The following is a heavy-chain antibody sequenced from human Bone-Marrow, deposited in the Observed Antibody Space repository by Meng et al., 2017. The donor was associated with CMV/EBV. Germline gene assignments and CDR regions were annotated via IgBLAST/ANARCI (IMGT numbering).Heavy chain of an antibody. Sequence: GESLKISCAASGFTFSSYGMHWVRQAPGKGLEWVAVIWYDGSNKYYADSVKGRFTISRDNSKNTLYLQMNSLRAEDTAVYYCAKDLYGAHVPDYYGMDFWGQGTTVTGSS. CDR2: IWYDGSNK. V-gene: IGHV3-33*06. J-gene: IGHJ6*01. D-gene: IGHD4-17*01. CDR3: AKDLYGAHVPDYYGMDF. CDR1: GFTFSSYG.